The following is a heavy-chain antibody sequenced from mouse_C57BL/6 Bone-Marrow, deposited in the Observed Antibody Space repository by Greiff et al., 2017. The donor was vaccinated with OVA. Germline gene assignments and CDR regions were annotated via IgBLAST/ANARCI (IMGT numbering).Heavy chain of an antibody. V-gene: IGHV1-9*01. CDR2: ILPGSGST. J-gene: IGHJ1*03. CDR1: GYTFTGYW. CDR3: ARIGLYGSLQDWYFDV. Sequence: VQLQQSGAELMKPGASVKLSCKATGYTFTGYWIEWVKQRPGHGLEWIGEILPGSGSTNYNEKFKGKATFTADTSSNTAYMQLSSLTTEDSAIYYCARIGLYGSLQDWYFDVWGTGTTVTVSS. D-gene: IGHD1-1*01.